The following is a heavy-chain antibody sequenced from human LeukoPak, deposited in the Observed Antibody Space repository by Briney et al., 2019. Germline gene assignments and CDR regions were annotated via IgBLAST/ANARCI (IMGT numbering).Heavy chain of an antibody. Sequence: GGSLRLSCAASGFTFNSYGMHWVRQAPGKGLEWVAVISYDGSNKYYADSVTGRFTISRDNSKNTLYLQMNSLRAEDTAVYYCAKVLSKGGGYYLTDYWGQGTLVTVSS. J-gene: IGHJ4*02. V-gene: IGHV3-30*18. D-gene: IGHD3-22*01. CDR2: ISYDGSNK. CDR1: GFTFNSYG. CDR3: AKVLSKGGGYYLTDY.